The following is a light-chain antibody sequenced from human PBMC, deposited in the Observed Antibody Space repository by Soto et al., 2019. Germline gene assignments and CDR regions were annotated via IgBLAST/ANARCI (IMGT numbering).Light chain of an antibody. V-gene: IGLV1-44*01. Sequence: QSVLTQPPSASGTPGQRVTFSCSGGSSNIGNNPLNWYQQLPGTAPKLLIYNNNQPPSGVPDRFSGSKSGTSASLAISGLQSEDEAEYYCAAWDDSLNAWVFGGGTKLTVL. CDR3: AAWDDSLNAWV. J-gene: IGLJ3*02. CDR2: NNN. CDR1: SSNIGNNP.